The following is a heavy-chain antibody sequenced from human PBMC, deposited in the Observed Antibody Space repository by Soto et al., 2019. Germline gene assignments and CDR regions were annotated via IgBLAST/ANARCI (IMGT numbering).Heavy chain of an antibody. D-gene: IGHD1-26*01. Sequence: QLQLQESGPGLVKPSETLSLTCTVSGGSISSSSYYWGWIRQPPGKGLEWIGSVYYSGSTYSNPSLRSRVTISVDTPKNQFSLKLTSVTAADTSVYYCARHHTIYSGSYYLPGGVDYWGQGTLVTVSS. CDR2: VYYSGST. CDR3: ARHHTIYSGSYYLPGGVDY. J-gene: IGHJ4*02. CDR1: GGSISSSSYY. V-gene: IGHV4-39*01.